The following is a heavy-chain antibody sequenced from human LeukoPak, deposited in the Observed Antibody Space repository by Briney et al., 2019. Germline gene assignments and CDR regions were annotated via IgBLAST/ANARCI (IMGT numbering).Heavy chain of an antibody. J-gene: IGHJ6*03. V-gene: IGHV3-74*01. Sequence: GGSLRLSCAAPGFTFSSHWMHWVRQAPGKGLVWVSRINSDGRNINYADSVKGRFTISRDNSKNTLYLQMNSLRAEDTAVYYCAREAYYYYYMDVWGKGTTVTVSS. CDR1: GFTFSSHW. CDR3: AREAYYYYYMDV. CDR2: INSDGRNI.